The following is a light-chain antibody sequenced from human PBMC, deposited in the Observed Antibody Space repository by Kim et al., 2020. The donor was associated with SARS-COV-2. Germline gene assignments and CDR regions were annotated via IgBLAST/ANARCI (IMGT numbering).Light chain of an antibody. J-gene: IGKJ2*01. CDR1: ESTGSW. Sequence: DIQMTQSPATLSASAGDRVTITCRASESTGSWLAWYQQKPGTAPKVLIYDTSTLESGVPSRFSGSGTGTFFTLTISSLQPGHSATYYCQQYQASPYTFGQGTKLEI. V-gene: IGKV1-5*01. CDR3: QQYQASPYT. CDR2: DTS.